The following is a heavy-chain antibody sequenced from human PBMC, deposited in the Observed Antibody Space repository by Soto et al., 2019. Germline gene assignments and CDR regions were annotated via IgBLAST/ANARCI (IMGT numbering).Heavy chain of an antibody. V-gene: IGHV3-30*18. CDR2: ISYDGSNK. CDR3: AKTVGATTKNYFDH. J-gene: IGHJ4*02. Sequence: GGSLRLSCAASGFTFSSYGMHWVRQAPGKGLEWVAVISYDGSNKYYADSVKGRFTISRDNSKNTLYLQMNSLRAEDTAVYYCAKTVGATTKNYFDHWGQGTLVTVSS. D-gene: IGHD1-26*01. CDR1: GFTFSSYG.